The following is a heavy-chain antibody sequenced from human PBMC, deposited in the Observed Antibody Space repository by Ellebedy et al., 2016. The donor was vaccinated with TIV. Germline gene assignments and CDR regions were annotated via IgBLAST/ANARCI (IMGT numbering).Heavy chain of an antibody. J-gene: IGHJ4*02. Sequence: GESLKISCAASGFTFDDYTMHWVRQAPGKGLEWVSLISWDGGSTYYADSVKGRFTISRDNSKNSLYLQMNSLRTEDIALYYCAKDAQVYSGSYYDYWGQGTLVTVSS. D-gene: IGHD1-26*01. CDR2: ISWDGGST. V-gene: IGHV3-43*01. CDR3: AKDAQVYSGSYYDY. CDR1: GFTFDDYT.